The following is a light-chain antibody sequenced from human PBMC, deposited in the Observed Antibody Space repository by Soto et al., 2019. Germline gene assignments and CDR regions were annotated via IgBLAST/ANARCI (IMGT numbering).Light chain of an antibody. V-gene: IGLV1-40*01. Sequence: QSLLTQPPAESGAPGQRVTISCTGSSSNIGTGYDVHWYQQLPGTAPKLLIYGNSNRPSGVPDRFSGSKSGTSASLAITGLQAEDEADYYCQSFDSSRFYVFGTGTKVTVL. CDR1: SSNIGTGYD. CDR2: GNS. J-gene: IGLJ1*01. CDR3: QSFDSSRFYV.